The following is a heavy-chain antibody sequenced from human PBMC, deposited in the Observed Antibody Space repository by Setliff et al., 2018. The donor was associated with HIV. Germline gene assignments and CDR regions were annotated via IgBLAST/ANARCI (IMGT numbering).Heavy chain of an antibody. CDR2: INPNSGGT. Sequence: ASVKVSCKASGYTFPSYDINWVRQATGQGLEWMGWINPNSGGTNCAQKCQGRVTMTRDTSISTAYMELSRLRSDDTAVYYCARGTRVGANDAFDIWGQGTMVTVSS. V-gene: IGHV1-2*02. D-gene: IGHD1-26*01. CDR3: ARGTRVGANDAFDI. CDR1: GYTFPSYD. J-gene: IGHJ3*02.